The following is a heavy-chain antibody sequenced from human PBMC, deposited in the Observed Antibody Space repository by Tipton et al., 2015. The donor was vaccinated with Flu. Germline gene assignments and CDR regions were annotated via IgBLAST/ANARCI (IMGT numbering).Heavy chain of an antibody. Sequence: VQLVQSGAQVKKPGESLKISCKGSGYSFTSNWIGWVRQMPGKGLEWMGIIYPVASDTRYSPSFQGQVTISADRSISTAYLQWSSLKASDTAMYYCVRACDILTGFPLPGFDYWGQGALVTVSS. CDR2: IYPVASDT. V-gene: IGHV5-51*03. D-gene: IGHD3-9*01. CDR1: GYSFTSNW. CDR3: VRACDILTGFPLPGFDY. J-gene: IGHJ4*02.